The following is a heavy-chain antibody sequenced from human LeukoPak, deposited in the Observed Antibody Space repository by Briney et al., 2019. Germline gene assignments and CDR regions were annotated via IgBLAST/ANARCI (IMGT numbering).Heavy chain of an antibody. CDR3: ARDPGELWLLRFDY. CDR1: GGSISSSSYY. Sequence: SETLSLTCTVSGGSISSSSYYWGWIRQPPGKGLEWIGSIYYSGSTYYNPSLKSRVTISVDTSKNQFSLKLSSVTAADTAVYYCARDPGELWLLRFDYWGQGTLVTVSS. J-gene: IGHJ4*02. CDR2: IYYSGST. V-gene: IGHV4-39*07. D-gene: IGHD5-18*01.